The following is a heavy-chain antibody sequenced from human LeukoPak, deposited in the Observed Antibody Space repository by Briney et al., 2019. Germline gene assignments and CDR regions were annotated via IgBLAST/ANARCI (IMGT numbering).Heavy chain of an antibody. CDR3: AYYYDSGIGVCYFDY. V-gene: IGHV4-59*01. CDR2: IYYSGST. Sequence: SETLSLTCTVSGGSISSYYWSWIRQPPGKGLEWIGYIYYSGSTNYNPSLKSRVTISVGTSKNQFSLKLSSVTAADPAVYYCAYYYDSGIGVCYFDYWVQGTLVTVSS. CDR1: GGSISSYY. D-gene: IGHD3-22*01. J-gene: IGHJ4*02.